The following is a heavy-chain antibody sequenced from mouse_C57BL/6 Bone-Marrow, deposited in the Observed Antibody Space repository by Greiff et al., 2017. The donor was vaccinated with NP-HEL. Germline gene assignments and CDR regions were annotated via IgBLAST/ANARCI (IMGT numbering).Heavy chain of an antibody. Sequence: VQLKQSGPELVKPGASVKISCKASGYSFTSYYIHWVKQRPGQGLEWIGWIYPGSGNTKYNEKFKGKATLTADTSSSTAYMQLSSLTSEDSAVYYCARSYYSNYVDYWGQGTTLTVSS. CDR1: GYSFTSYY. J-gene: IGHJ2*01. D-gene: IGHD2-5*01. V-gene: IGHV1-66*01. CDR3: ARSYYSNYVDY. CDR2: IYPGSGNT.